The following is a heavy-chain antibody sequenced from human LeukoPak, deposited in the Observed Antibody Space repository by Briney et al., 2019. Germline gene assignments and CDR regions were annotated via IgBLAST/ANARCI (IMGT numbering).Heavy chain of an antibody. J-gene: IGHJ4*01. CDR1: GLTFSSYG. CDR3: TKDRYYYESRPFDY. D-gene: IGHD3-22*01. Sequence: GGSLRLSCAASGLTFSSYGMHWVRQAPGKGLAWVEVISYDGSNKYYADSVKGRFTISRDNSKKTLYLQRNSLRAEDTAVHYCTKDRYYYESRPFDYWGQGTPVTVSS. V-gene: IGHV3-30*18. CDR2: ISYDGSNK.